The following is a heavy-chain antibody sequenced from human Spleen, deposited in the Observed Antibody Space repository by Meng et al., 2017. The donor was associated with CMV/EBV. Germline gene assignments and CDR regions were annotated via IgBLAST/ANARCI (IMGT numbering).Heavy chain of an antibody. CDR1: GFTFSSYS. CDR3: ARASAVGYYVDY. V-gene: IGHV3-21*01. D-gene: IGHD3-22*01. J-gene: IGHJ4*02. Sequence: SCAASGFTFSSYSMNWVRQAPGKGLEWVSSISSSSSYISYADSVKGRFTISRDNAKNSLYLQMNSLRAEDTAVYYCARASAVGYYVDYWGQGTLVTVSS. CDR2: ISSSSSYI.